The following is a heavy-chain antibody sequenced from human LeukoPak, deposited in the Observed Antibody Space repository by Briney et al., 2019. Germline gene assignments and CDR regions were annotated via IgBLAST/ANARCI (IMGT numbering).Heavy chain of an antibody. D-gene: IGHD3-10*01. CDR3: ATDSSWFGELLPLAF. CDR1: RFTFSSYS. J-gene: IGHJ4*02. V-gene: IGHV3-7*01. Sequence: GGSLRLSCAASRFTFSSYSMTWVRQAPGEGLEWVANIEQDGGEMYYVDSVKGRFTISRDNAKDSLYLQMNSLRAEDTAVYYCATDSSWFGELLPLAFWGQGTLVTVSS. CDR2: IEQDGGEM.